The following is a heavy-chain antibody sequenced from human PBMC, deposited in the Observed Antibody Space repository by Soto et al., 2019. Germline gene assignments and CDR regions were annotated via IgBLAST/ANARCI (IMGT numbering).Heavy chain of an antibody. J-gene: IGHJ4*02. D-gene: IGHD2-2*01. V-gene: IGHV4-59*12. CDR1: GGSISSYY. Sequence: QVQLQESGPGLVKPSETLSLTCTVSGGSISSYYWSWIRQPPGKGLEWIGDIYYSGSTNYNPSLKSRVTISVDTSKTQFSLKLTSVTAADTAVYYCARDGPPPYCSSTSCPYYFDYWGQGTLVTVSS. CDR3: ARDGPPPYCSSTSCPYYFDY. CDR2: IYYSGST.